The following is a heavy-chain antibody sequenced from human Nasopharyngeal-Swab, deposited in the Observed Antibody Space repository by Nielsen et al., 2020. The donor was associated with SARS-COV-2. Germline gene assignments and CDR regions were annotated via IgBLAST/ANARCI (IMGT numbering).Heavy chain of an antibody. CDR2: ISSSGSTI. V-gene: IGHV3-48*03. CDR1: GFTFSSYE. D-gene: IGHD3-10*01. CDR3: ARGGMVRGVIITYYYYGMDV. J-gene: IGHJ6*02. Sequence: GESLKISCAASGFTFSSYEMNWVRQAPGKGLEWVSYISSSGSTIFYADPVKGRFTISRDNAKNSLYLQMNSLRAEDTAVYYCARGGMVRGVIITYYYYGMDVWGQGTTVTVSS.